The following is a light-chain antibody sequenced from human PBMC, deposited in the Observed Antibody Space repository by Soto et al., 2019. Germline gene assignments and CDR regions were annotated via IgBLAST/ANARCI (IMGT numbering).Light chain of an antibody. CDR3: QQYDKWPPK. Sequence: EIVMTKTPATLSGSGEESGSRSCRASQSVSSNLAWYQQKPGQAPRLLIYGASTRATGIPARFSGSGSGTEFTLTISILQSEDFAVYYCQQYDKWPPKFGGGTKVDIK. J-gene: IGKJ4*02. V-gene: IGKV3-15*01. CDR2: GAS. CDR1: QSVSSN.